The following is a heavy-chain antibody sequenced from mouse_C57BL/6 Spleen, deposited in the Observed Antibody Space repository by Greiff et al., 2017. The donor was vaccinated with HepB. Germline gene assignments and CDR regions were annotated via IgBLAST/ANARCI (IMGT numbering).Heavy chain of an antibody. D-gene: IGHD2-4*01. CDR3: ARDYYDYDAWFAY. CDR1: GYTFTSYW. CDR2: IHPNSGST. Sequence: QVQLQQSGAELVKPGASVKLSCKASGYTFTSYWMHWVKQRPGQGLEWIGMIHPNSGSTNYNEKFKSKATLTVDKSSSTAYMQLSSLTSEDSAVYYCARDYYDYDAWFAYWGQGTLVTVSA. V-gene: IGHV1-64*01. J-gene: IGHJ3*01.